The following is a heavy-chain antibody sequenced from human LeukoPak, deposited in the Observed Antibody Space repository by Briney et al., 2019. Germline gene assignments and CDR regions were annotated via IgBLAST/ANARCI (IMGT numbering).Heavy chain of an antibody. CDR3: ARDEDSSKYY. CDR1: GYTFTSYY. V-gene: IGHV1-46*01. D-gene: IGHD6-6*01. Sequence: GASVKVSCKASGYTFTSYYMHWVRQAPGQGLEWMGIINPSGGSTSYAQKFQGRVTMTRDTSISTAYMELSRLRSDDTAVYYCARDEDSSKYYWGQGTLVTVSS. CDR2: INPSGGST. J-gene: IGHJ4*02.